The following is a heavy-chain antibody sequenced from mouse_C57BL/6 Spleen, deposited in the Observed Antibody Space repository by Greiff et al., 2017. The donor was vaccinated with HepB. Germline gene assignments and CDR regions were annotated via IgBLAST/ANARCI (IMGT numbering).Heavy chain of an antibody. D-gene: IGHD4-1*01. CDR2: INPNNGGT. V-gene: IGHV1-22*01. CDR3: ARKRTGKAMDY. CDR1: GYTFTDYN. Sequence: DVKLVESGPELVKPGASVKMSCKASGYTFTDYNMHWVKQSHGKSLEWIGYINPNNGGTSYNQKFKGKATLTVNKSSSTAYMELRSLTSEDSAVYYCARKRTGKAMDYWGQGTSVTVSS. J-gene: IGHJ4*01.